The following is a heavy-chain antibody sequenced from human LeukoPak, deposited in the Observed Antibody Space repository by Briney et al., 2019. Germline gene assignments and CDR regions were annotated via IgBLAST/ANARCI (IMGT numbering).Heavy chain of an antibody. CDR1: GFTFSSYA. CDR2: ISYDGSNK. J-gene: IGHJ4*02. CDR3: ARDRSKTVTTNLLVY. V-gene: IGHV3-30*04. Sequence: GGSLRLSCAASGFTFSSYAMHWVRQAPGKGLEWVAVISYDGSNKYYADSVKGRFTISRDNSKNTLYLQMNSLRAEDTAVYYCARDRSKTVTTNLLVYWGRGTLVTVSS. D-gene: IGHD4-17*01.